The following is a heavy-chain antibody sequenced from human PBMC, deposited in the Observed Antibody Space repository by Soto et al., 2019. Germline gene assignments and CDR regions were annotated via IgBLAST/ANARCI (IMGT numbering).Heavy chain of an antibody. V-gene: IGHV1-46*01. D-gene: IGHD6-6*01. CDR3: ARAARNNWFDP. Sequence: ASVKVSCKASGYTFTSYYMHWVRQAPGQGLEWMGIISPSGGSTSYAQKFQGRVTMTRDTSTSTVYMELSSLRSEDTAVYYCARAARNNWFDPWGQGTLVTVSS. J-gene: IGHJ5*02. CDR1: GYTFTSYY. CDR2: ISPSGGST.